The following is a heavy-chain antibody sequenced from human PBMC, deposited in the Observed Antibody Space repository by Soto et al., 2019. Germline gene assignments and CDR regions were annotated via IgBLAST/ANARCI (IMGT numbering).Heavy chain of an antibody. D-gene: IGHD2-2*01. CDR1: GGSISSYY. J-gene: IGHJ3*02. CDR2: IYYSGST. V-gene: IGHV4-59*01. CDR3: ARDIPEYCSSTSCPDAFDI. Sequence: SETLSLTCTVSGGSISSYYWSWIRQPPGKGLEWIGYIYYSGSTNYNPSLKSRVTISVDTSKNQFSLKLSSVTAADTAVYYCARDIPEYCSSTSCPDAFDIWGQGTMVTVSS.